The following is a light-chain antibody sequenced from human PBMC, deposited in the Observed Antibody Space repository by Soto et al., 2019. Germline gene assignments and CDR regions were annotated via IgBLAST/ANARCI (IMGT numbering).Light chain of an antibody. CDR3: QLRSNWPPTWT. Sequence: EIVLTQSPATPSLSPGERATLSCRASQSISSYLAWYQHKPGQAPRLLIYDASTRAAGIPARFSGSGSGTDFTLTISSLEPEDFAVYFCQLRSNWPPTWTFGQGTKVEVK. V-gene: IGKV3-11*01. CDR2: DAS. CDR1: QSISSY. J-gene: IGKJ1*01.